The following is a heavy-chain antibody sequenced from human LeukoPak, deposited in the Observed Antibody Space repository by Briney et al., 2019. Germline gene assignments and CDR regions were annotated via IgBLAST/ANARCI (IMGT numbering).Heavy chain of an antibody. J-gene: IGHJ4*02. CDR1: GFTFSSFG. CDR2: IRYDGSNK. V-gene: IGHV3-30*02. CDR3: AREGSALDY. Sequence: PGGSLRLSCAASGFTFSSFGMHWVRQAPGKGLEWISFIRYDGSNKYYTDSVKGRFTISRDNSQNTLYLQMNSLRTEDTALYYCAREGSALDYWGQGTLVTVSS.